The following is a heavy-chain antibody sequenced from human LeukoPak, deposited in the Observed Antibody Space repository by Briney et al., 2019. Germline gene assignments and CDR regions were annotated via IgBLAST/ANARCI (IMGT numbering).Heavy chain of an antibody. V-gene: IGHV4-34*01. D-gene: IGHD3-10*01. CDR1: GGSFSGYY. J-gene: IGHJ2*01. CDR2: INHSGST. CDR3: ARDGSGNYYNPRYWYFDL. Sequence: SETLSLTCAVYGGSFSGYYWSWIRQPPGKGLEWIGEINHSGSTNYNPSLKSRVTISVDTSKNQFSLKLSSVTAADTAVYYCARDGSGNYYNPRYWYFDLWGRGTLVTVSS.